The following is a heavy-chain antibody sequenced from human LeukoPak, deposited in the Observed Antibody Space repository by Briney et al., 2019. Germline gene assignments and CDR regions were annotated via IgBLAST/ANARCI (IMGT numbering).Heavy chain of an antibody. CDR2: IYYSGNS. CDR3: ARGNNPYYFDY. CDR1: GGSINSGDYY. Sequence: KPSQTLSLTCTVSGGSINSGDYYWSWIRQPPGKGLEWIGYIYYSGNSFYNPSLKSRVTMSVDTSKNHVSLNLSSVTAADTAVYYCARGNNPYYFDYWGQGTLVTVSS. J-gene: IGHJ4*02. D-gene: IGHD2/OR15-2a*01. V-gene: IGHV4-30-4*08.